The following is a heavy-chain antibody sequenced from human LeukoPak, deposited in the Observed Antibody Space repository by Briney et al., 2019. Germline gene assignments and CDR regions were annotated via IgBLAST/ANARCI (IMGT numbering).Heavy chain of an antibody. CDR2: IKQDGSEK. V-gene: IGHV3-7*01. J-gene: IGHJ3*02. D-gene: IGHD4-17*01. CDR1: VFTFSSYG. CDR3: ARITLRAFGAFDI. Sequence: PGGSLRLSCAASVFTFSSYGMHWVRQAPGKGLEWVANIKQDGSEKYYVDSVKGRFTISRDNAKNSLYLQMNSLRAGDTAVYYCARITLRAFGAFDIWGQGTMVTVSS.